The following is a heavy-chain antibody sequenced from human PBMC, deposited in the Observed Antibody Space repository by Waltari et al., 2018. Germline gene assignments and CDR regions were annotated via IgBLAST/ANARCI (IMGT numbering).Heavy chain of an antibody. D-gene: IGHD3-3*01. J-gene: IGHJ3*02. V-gene: IGHV5-51*01. Sequence: EXQLXXSGAXVXKPGXSLKIPCQVXGYNFPDFWIGWVRQMPGKGMEWIWXIWPGXSQTRXSPSFQGQVTXSAAKSISTAYLHWSSLXASDTAMYXCTRRXAFSSAGDAFEXWGLGTXVTVSS. CDR3: TRRXAFSSAGDAFEX. CDR1: GYNFPDFW. CDR2: IWPGXSQT.